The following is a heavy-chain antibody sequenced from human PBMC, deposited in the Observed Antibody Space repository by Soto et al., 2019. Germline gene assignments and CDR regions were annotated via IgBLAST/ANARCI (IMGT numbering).Heavy chain of an antibody. CDR3: ARSQGSSTSLEIYYYYYYGMDV. Sequence: QVQLVQSGAEVKKPGSSVKVSCKASGGTFSSYAISWVRQAPGQGLEWMGGIIPISGTASYAQKCQGRVTITADESTSTADMELSSLRSEDTAVYYCARSQGSSTSLEIYYYYYYGMDVWGQGTTVTVSS. CDR1: GGTFSSYA. J-gene: IGHJ6*02. D-gene: IGHD2-2*01. V-gene: IGHV1-69*01. CDR2: IIPISGTA.